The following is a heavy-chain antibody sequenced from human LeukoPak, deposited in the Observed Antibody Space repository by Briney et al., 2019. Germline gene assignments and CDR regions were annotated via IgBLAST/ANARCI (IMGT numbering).Heavy chain of an antibody. Sequence: SETLSLTCTVSGGSISSYYWSWIRQPPGKGLEWIGYIYYSGSTNYNPSLKSRVTISVDTSKNQFSLKLSSVTAADTAVYYCARVSTSYDFWGGEHALDIWGQGTMVTVSS. J-gene: IGHJ3*02. CDR1: GGSISSYY. D-gene: IGHD3-3*01. V-gene: IGHV4-59*01. CDR3: ARVSTSYDFWGGEHALDI. CDR2: IYYSGST.